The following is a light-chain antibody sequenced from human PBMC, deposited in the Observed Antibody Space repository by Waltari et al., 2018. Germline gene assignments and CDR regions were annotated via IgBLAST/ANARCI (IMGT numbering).Light chain of an antibody. Sequence: QSALTQPASVSGSPGQSITISCTGTSSDAGGYNYVPWYQQHPGKAPKPMIYEVSNRPSGVSNRFSGSKSGNTASLTISGLQAEDEADYYCSSYTSSSTLVFGGGTKLTVL. J-gene: IGLJ2*01. CDR1: SSDAGGYNY. CDR3: SSYTSSSTLV. CDR2: EVS. V-gene: IGLV2-14*01.